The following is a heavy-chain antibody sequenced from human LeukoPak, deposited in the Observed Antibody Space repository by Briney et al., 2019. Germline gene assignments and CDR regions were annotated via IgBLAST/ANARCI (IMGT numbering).Heavy chain of an antibody. CDR1: GDSISNYY. D-gene: IGHD3-3*01. CDR2: IYDSGSS. J-gene: IGHJ6*03. V-gene: IGHV4-59*01. Sequence: SETLSLTCIVSGDSISNYYWTWLRQPPGKGLEWIGYIYDSGSSKYNPSLRSRVSMPMDTSKSQFSLKLRSVTAADTAVYYCARGSGSSFYYYYMDVWGRGTTVIVS. CDR3: ARGSGSSFYYYYMDV.